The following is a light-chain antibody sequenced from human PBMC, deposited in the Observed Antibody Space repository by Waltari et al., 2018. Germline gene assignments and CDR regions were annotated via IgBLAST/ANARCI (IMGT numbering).Light chain of an antibody. CDR2: GAS. Sequence: EIVLTQSPGTLSLSPGERATLSCRASQSVSRSYLAWYQQEPGQAPRLLLNGASSRATGIPDRFSGSGSGTDFTLTISRLEPEDFAVYYCQQYGSSPPWTFGQGTKVEIK. J-gene: IGKJ1*01. V-gene: IGKV3-20*01. CDR3: QQYGSSPPWT. CDR1: QSVSRSY.